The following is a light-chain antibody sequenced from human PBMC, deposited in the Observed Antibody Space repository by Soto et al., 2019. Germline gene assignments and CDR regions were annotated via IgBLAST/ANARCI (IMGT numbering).Light chain of an antibody. V-gene: IGLV2-8*01. CDR2: EVN. J-gene: IGLJ1*01. CDR3: TSYAGGNNV. CDR1: SSDVGGYNY. Sequence: QSVLTQPPSGSGSPGQSVTIFCTGTSSDVGGYNYVSWYQQHPGKVPKLMVYEVNKRPSGVPDRFSGSKSGNTASLTVSGLQAEDEADYYCTSYAGGNNVFGTGTKVTVL.